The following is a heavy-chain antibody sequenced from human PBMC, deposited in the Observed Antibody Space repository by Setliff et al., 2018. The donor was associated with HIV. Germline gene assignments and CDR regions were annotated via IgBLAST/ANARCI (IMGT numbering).Heavy chain of an antibody. CDR3: ARGISPAAAGNWRYYYLYV. D-gene: IGHD6-13*01. CDR2: FRPSGNTYYANP. J-gene: IGHJ6*03. Sequence: SETLSLTCTVSGDSISSHFWSWIRQPAGKGLEWIGRFRPSGNTYYANPYYNPSLKSRVTMTGDTSKSQSSLKLNSVTAADTAVYYCARGISPAAAGNWRYYYLYVWGKGTTVTVSS. V-gene: IGHV4-4*07. CDR1: GDSISSHF.